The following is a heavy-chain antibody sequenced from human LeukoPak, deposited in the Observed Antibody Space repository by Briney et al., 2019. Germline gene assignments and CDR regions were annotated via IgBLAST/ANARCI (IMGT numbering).Heavy chain of an antibody. Sequence: GGSLRPSCAVSGFTFSTYGMHWVRQAPGKGLEWVAVISYDGSTKYDADSVKGRFTISRDNSKNTLYLQMNSLRAEDTAIYYCAKDFFFKQKTAYDLDVWGQGTTVTVSS. V-gene: IGHV3-30*18. CDR3: AKDFFFKQKTAYDLDV. CDR2: ISYDGSTK. CDR1: GFTFSTYG. J-gene: IGHJ6*02. D-gene: IGHD3-3*01.